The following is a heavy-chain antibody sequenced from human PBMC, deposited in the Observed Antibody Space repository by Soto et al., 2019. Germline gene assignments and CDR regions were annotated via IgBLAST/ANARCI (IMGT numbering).Heavy chain of an antibody. V-gene: IGHV3-23*01. Sequence: HPGGSLRLSCAGSGFTFSNYAMSWVRQAPGKGLEWVSAISSAVNTYYADSVKGRFTISRDDSKNTVYLQMNNLRGEDSAVYYCARDHGMFLSYYYYGMDVWGQGTTVTVSS. CDR3: ARDHGMFLSYYYYGMDV. D-gene: IGHD3-10*02. CDR1: GFTFSNYA. CDR2: ISSAVNT. J-gene: IGHJ6*02.